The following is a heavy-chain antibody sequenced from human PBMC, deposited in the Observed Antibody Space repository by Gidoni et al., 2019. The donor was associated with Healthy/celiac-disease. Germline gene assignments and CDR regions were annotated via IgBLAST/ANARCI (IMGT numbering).Heavy chain of an antibody. CDR3: ARGEDYGGNSGVDAFDI. CDR1: GFPFSSYG. Sequence: QVQLVESGGGVVQPGRSLRLSCAASGFPFSSYGMHWVRQAPGKGLEWVAVISDDGSKKYYADSVKGRFTISRDNSKNTLYLQMNSLRAEDTAVYYCARGEDYGGNSGVDAFDIWGQGTMVTVSS. J-gene: IGHJ3*02. V-gene: IGHV3-30*03. CDR2: ISDDGSKK. D-gene: IGHD4-17*01.